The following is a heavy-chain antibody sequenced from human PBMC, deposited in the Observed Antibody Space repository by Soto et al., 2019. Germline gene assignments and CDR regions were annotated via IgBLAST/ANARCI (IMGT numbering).Heavy chain of an antibody. CDR2: ISYDGSNK. CDR3: AREGVTTFFSYYFDY. V-gene: IGHV3-30-3*01. CDR1: GFTFSSYA. J-gene: IGHJ4*02. Sequence: RALRLSCAASGFTFSSYAMHWVRQAPGKGLEWVAVISYDGSNKYYADSVKGRFTISRDNSKNTLYLQMNSLRAEDTAVYYCAREGVTTFFSYYFDYWGQGTLVTVSS. D-gene: IGHD4-4*01.